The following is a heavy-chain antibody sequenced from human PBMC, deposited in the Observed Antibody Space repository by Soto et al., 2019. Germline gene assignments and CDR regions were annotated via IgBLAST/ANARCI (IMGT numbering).Heavy chain of an antibody. Sequence: ASVKVSCRASGYTFTSYGINCVRGAPEQGLEWIGWISAYNGNTNYAQKLQGRVTMTTDTSTTTAYMELRSLRSDNTARYYCAWNASGSGSFFSRWGKGTQDPVFS. V-gene: IGHV1-18*01. CDR1: GYTFTSYG. D-gene: IGHD3-10*01. J-gene: IGHJ1*01. CDR3: AWNASGSGSFFSR. CDR2: ISAYNGNT.